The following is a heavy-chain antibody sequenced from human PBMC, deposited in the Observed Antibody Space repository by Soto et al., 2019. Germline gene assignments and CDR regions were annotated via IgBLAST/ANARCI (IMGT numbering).Heavy chain of an antibody. J-gene: IGHJ4*02. CDR1: GTSISRYY. Sequence: PSETLSLTCTVSGTSISRYYWSWIRQPPGKGLEWIANIHYSGTTHYNPSLASRVTLSVDTSKNQFSLKMTSVTAADRAMYFCARYNLYALDYLCRGTLVTVSS. D-gene: IGHD2-8*01. V-gene: IGHV4-59*01. CDR3: ARYNLYALDY. CDR2: IHYSGTT.